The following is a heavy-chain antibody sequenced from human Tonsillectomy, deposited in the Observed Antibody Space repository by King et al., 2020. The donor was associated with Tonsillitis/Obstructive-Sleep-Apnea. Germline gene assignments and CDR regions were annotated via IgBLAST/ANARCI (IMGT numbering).Heavy chain of an antibody. CDR1: GGSINRGTSY. D-gene: IGHD5-24*01. Sequence: VQLQESGPGLVKPSETLSLICTVSGGSINRGTSYWGWIRRPPGKGLEWIGSIYSGGNTDYNPSLKSRVTISVDTSKNQFSLNLSSVTAADTAVYYCARVEMATFTTYAFDIWGQGTMVTVSS. J-gene: IGHJ3*02. CDR2: IYSGGNT. CDR3: ARVEMATFTTYAFDI. V-gene: IGHV4-39*01.